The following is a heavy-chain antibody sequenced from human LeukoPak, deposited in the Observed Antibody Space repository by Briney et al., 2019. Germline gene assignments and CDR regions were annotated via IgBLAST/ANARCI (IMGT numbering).Heavy chain of an antibody. CDR2: INPSGGST. CDR3: ATVAGTGMGY. Sequence: ASVKVSCKASGYTFTSYYMHWVRQAPGQGLEWMGIINPSGGSTSYAQKFQGRVTMTRDMSTSTDYMELRSLRSDDTAVYYCATVAGTGMGYWGQGTLVTVSS. CDR1: GYTFTSYY. J-gene: IGHJ4*02. D-gene: IGHD6-19*01. V-gene: IGHV1-46*01.